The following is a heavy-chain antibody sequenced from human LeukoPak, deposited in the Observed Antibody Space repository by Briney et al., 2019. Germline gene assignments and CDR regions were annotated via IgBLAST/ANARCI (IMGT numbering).Heavy chain of an antibody. J-gene: IGHJ4*02. CDR1: GFTFSSYG. Sequence: GGSLRLSCAASGFTFSSYGMHWVRQAPGKGLEWVAVIWYDGSNKYYADSVKGRFTISRDNSKNTLYLQMNSLKTEDTAVYYCTTATASDILTGYYGGYYFDYWGQGTLVTVSS. CDR3: TTATASDILTGYYGGYYFDY. CDR2: IWYDGSNK. V-gene: IGHV3-33*01. D-gene: IGHD3-9*01.